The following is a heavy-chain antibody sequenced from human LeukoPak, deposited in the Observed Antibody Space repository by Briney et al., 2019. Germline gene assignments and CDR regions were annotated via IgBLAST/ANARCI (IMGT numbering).Heavy chain of an antibody. CDR2: ISDSGST. CDR1: GGSISSNTYY. Sequence: SETPSLTCTVSGGSISSNTYYWGWLRQPPGKGLEWIGSISDSGSTFYNPSLKSRVTISIDTSKDQFSLKLSSVTAADTAVYYCARVGGTNYYYYGMDVWGQGTTVTVS. D-gene: IGHD1-26*01. CDR3: ARVGGTNYYYYGMDV. J-gene: IGHJ6*02. V-gene: IGHV4-39*01.